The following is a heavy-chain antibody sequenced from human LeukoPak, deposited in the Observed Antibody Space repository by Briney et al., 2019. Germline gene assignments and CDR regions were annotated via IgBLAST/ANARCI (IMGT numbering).Heavy chain of an antibody. J-gene: IGHJ3*02. V-gene: IGHV4-59*08. D-gene: IGHD3-9*01. CDR3: AGWILTGQKGLGAFDI. CDR1: GASISDFY. CDR2: IYHTGST. Sequence: SETLSLTCSVSGASISDFYWSWIRQPAGKGLDWIGYIYHTGSTNYNPSLKSRVTISVDTSKNQFSLKLTSVTAADTAVYYCAGWILTGQKGLGAFDIWGQGTMVTVSS.